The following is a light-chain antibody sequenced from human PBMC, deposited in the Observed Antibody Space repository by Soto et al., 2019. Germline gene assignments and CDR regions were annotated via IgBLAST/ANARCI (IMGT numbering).Light chain of an antibody. Sequence: QSALTQPPSASGSPGQSVTISCTGTSSDVGGYNYVSWYQQHPGKAPKLMIYEVSKRPSGVPDRFSGSKSGNTASLTVSGLQAEDEAGYYCSSYAGSNNVIFGGGTQLPVL. CDR2: EVS. J-gene: IGLJ2*01. V-gene: IGLV2-8*01. CDR3: SSYAGSNNVI. CDR1: SSDVGGYNY.